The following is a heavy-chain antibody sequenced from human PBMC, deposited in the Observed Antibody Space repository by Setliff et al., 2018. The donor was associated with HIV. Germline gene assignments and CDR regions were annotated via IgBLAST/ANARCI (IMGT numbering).Heavy chain of an antibody. Sequence: SETLSLTCAIYGGSFSGNYWSWIRQPPGKGLEWIGEINYSGTTNHNPFLKSRVTISVDTSKKQFSLKLNSVTAADSAIYYCAATYYRGGGRDCPQMYDYWGQGSLVTVSS. V-gene: IGHV4-34*01. CDR2: INYSGTT. CDR1: GGSFSGNY. CDR3: AATYYRGGGRDCPQMYDY. J-gene: IGHJ4*02. D-gene: IGHD2-21*01.